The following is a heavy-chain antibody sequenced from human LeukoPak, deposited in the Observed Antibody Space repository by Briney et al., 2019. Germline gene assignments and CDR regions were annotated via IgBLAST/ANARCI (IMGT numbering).Heavy chain of an antibody. D-gene: IGHD6-13*01. Sequence: GGSLRLSCAASGFTFSNYAMSWVRQAPGKGLEWVSGISGSGGSTYYVDSVKGRFTISRDNSKNTLYLQMNSLRAGDTAVYYCAKTYSSSYYDAFDMWGQGTMVTVSS. J-gene: IGHJ3*02. CDR1: GFTFSNYA. CDR3: AKTYSSSYYDAFDM. V-gene: IGHV3-23*01. CDR2: ISGSGGST.